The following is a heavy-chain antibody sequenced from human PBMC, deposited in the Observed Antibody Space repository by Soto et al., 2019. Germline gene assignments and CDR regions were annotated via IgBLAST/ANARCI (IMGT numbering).Heavy chain of an antibody. D-gene: IGHD4-17*01. CDR2: ISNTGGST. CDR1: GFIFSTYA. CDR3: AHPRGYGVFDAVDI. Sequence: EVQLLESGGGLVQPGGSLRLSCAASGFIFSTYAMNWVRQAPGKGLECVSAISNTGGSTFYAESVRGRFTISRDNSINTLDLQMTSLRTEDTAVYYCAHPRGYGVFDAVDIWGQGTMVTVSS. J-gene: IGHJ3*02. V-gene: IGHV3-23*01.